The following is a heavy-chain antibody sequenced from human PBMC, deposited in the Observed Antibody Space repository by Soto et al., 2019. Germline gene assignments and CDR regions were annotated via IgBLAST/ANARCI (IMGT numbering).Heavy chain of an antibody. CDR1: GFTFSDYY. V-gene: IGHV3-11*01. CDR3: ARDLCRSSSCYERWFDP. J-gene: IGHJ5*02. CDR2: ISASGSTI. D-gene: IGHD3-22*01. Sequence: QVQLVESGGGWVEPGGSLRLSCAASGFTFSDYYMNWIRQAPGKGLEWISFISASGSTIYYADSVKGRFTISRDNAKNSLYLQVNSLRVEDTAVYYCARDLCRSSSCYERWFDPWGRGTLVTVSS.